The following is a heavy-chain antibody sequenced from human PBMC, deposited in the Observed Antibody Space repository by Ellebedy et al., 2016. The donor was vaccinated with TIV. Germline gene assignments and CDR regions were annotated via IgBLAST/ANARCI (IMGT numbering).Heavy chain of an antibody. V-gene: IGHV1-69*04. CDR3: ARGAYYYGSGSSRGVAFDI. Sequence: AASVKVSCKASGGTFSSYAISWVRQAPGQGLEWMGRIIPILGIANYAQKFQGRVTITADKSTGTAYMELTSRRSEDTAVYYCARGAYYYGSGSSRGVAFDIWGQGTMVTVSS. D-gene: IGHD3-10*01. J-gene: IGHJ3*02. CDR2: IIPILGIA. CDR1: GGTFSSYA.